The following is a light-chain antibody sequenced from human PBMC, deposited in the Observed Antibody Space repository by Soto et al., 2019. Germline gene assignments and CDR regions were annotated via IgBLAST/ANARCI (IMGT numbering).Light chain of an antibody. J-gene: IGLJ1*01. Sequence: QSVLTQPPSASGSPGQSVAISCTGTSSDVSGYDYVSWYQQHPGKAPKLMIYDVTKRPSGVPDRFSGSKSGNTASLTVSGLQAEDEADYYCSSYAGTHIVFGTGTKVTVL. CDR2: DVT. V-gene: IGLV2-8*01. CDR3: SSYAGTHIV. CDR1: SSDVSGYDY.